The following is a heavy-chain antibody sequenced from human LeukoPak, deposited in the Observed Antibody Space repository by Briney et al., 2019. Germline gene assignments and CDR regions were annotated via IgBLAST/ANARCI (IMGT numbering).Heavy chain of an antibody. Sequence: GGSLRLSCAGSGFSFSSHDMPWVRQAKGKGLGGVSAIGSGGDTYYAGSVKGRFTISRESAKNSFYLQMNSLSAGDTAVYFCARAVAGTDEIDSWGQGTLVTVSS. CDR3: ARAVAGTDEIDS. CDR1: GFSFSSHD. D-gene: IGHD6-19*01. CDR2: IGSGGDT. V-gene: IGHV3-13*01. J-gene: IGHJ4*02.